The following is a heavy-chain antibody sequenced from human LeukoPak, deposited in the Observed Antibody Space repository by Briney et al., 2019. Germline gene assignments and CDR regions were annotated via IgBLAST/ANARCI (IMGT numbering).Heavy chain of an antibody. CDR2: ISSSSITI. D-gene: IGHD2-15*01. J-gene: IGHJ4*02. CDR3: ARDRGGSYSAIDY. Sequence: GSLRLSCAASGFTFSSYSLNCVRQAPGKGLEWVSFISSSSITIYYADSVKGRFTISRDNAEKSLYLQMNSLRAEDTAVYYCARDRGGSYSAIDYWGQGTLVTVSS. V-gene: IGHV3-48*04. CDR1: GFTFSSYS.